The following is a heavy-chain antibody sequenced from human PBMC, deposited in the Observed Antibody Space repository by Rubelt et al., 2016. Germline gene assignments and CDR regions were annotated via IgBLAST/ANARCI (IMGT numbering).Heavy chain of an antibody. CDR3: GRERRVVTAMWYFDY. Sequence: QVELQESGPGLVKASETLSLTCTVSGASIRTFSWSWIRQSPGKGLEWIGGVYYNDRINYNPSLKRRVSISVDTSNNQFSLKLNSGTAAETALYDWGRERRVVTAMWYFDYWGQGTPVTVSS. J-gene: IGHJ4*02. D-gene: IGHD2-21*02. CDR2: VYYNDRI. CDR1: GASIRTFS. V-gene: IGHV4-59*13.